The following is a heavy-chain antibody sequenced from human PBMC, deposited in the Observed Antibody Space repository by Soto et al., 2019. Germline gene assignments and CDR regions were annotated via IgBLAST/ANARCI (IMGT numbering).Heavy chain of an antibody. CDR2: INPNSGGT. J-gene: IGHJ4*02. CDR1: GYTFTGYY. Sequence: GASVKVSCKASGYTFTGYYMHWVRQAPGQGLEWMGWINPNSGGTNYAQKFQGWVTMTRDTSISTAYMELSRLRSDDTAVYYCARSLTLYCSGGSCHLDYWGQGTLVTVSS. CDR3: ARSLTLYCSGGSCHLDY. V-gene: IGHV1-2*04. D-gene: IGHD2-15*01.